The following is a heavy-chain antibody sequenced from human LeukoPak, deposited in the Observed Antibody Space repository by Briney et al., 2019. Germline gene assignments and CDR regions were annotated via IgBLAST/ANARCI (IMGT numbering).Heavy chain of an antibody. Sequence: GGSLRLSCAASGFTFSDYYMIWIRQAPGKGLEWVSYISTSSPYTNYADSVKGQFTISRDNAKNSLYLQMNSLRAEDTAVYYCARSHDTMVRGVMSYWGQGTLVTVSS. CDR1: GFTFSDYY. V-gene: IGHV3-11*06. CDR2: ISTSSPYT. CDR3: ARSHDTMVRGVMSY. D-gene: IGHD3-10*01. J-gene: IGHJ4*02.